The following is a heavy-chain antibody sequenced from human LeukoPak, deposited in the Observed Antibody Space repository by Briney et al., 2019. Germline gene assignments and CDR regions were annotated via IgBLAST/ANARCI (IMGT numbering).Heavy chain of an antibody. D-gene: IGHD3-10*01. CDR1: GGSISSSSYF. CDR3: ARLVRFTMVRGAHFDY. CDR2: IYYSGST. Sequence: SETLSLTCTVSGGSISSSSYFWGWIRQPPGKGLEWIGRIYYSGSTYHNPSLKNRLTISVDTSKNQFSLKLSSVTAADTAVYYCARLVRFTMVRGAHFDYWGQGTLVTASS. J-gene: IGHJ4*02. V-gene: IGHV4-39*01.